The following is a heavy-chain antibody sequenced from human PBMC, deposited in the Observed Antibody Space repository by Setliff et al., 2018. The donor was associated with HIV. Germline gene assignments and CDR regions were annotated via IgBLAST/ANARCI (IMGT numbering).Heavy chain of an antibody. CDR1: GGSISSGSYY. CDR3: ARATSAGYGYGYRFRGAFDI. J-gene: IGHJ3*02. D-gene: IGHD5-18*01. V-gene: IGHV4-61*09. CDR2: IYTSGST. Sequence: TLSLTCTVSGGSISSGSYYWSWIRQPAGKGLEWIGHIYTSGSTNYNPSLKSRVTISVDTSKNQFSLKLSSVTAADTAVYYCARATSAGYGYGYRFRGAFDIWGQGTMVTVSS.